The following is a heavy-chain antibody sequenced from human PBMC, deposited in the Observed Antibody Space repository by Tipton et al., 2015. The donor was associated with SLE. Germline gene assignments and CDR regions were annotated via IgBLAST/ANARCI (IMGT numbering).Heavy chain of an antibody. CDR1: GGSISSGSYS. CDR2: IYTSGST. CDR3: ASHPAGDRDY. J-gene: IGHJ4*02. Sequence: TLSLTCTVSGGSISSGSYSWSWIRQPAGKGLEWIGRIYTSGSTNYNPSLKSRVTISVDTSKNQFSLKLSSVTAADTAVYYCASHPAGDRDYWGQGTLVTVSS. D-gene: IGHD7-27*01. V-gene: IGHV4-61*02.